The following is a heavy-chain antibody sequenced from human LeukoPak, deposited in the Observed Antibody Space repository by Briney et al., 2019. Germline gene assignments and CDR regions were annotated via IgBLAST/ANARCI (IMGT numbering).Heavy chain of an antibody. D-gene: IGHD3-16*01. CDR2: IKEDGSEK. CDR1: GFTFSSYG. Sequence: GGSLRLSCAASGFTFSSYGMHWVRQAPGKGPEWVANIKEDGSEKYYVDSVRGRFTISRDNAKNSLYLQMNSLRAEDTAMYYCARASRGEYWGQGTLVTVSS. CDR3: ARASRGEY. J-gene: IGHJ4*02. V-gene: IGHV3-7*04.